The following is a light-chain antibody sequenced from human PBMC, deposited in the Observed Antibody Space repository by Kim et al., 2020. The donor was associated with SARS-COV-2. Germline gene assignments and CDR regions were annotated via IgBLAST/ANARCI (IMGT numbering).Light chain of an antibody. J-gene: IGKJ1*01. Sequence: PGERATLSCRASQSVVTSYLAWHQQKPGQAPRVLIYGASRRATDIPDRFSGSGSGTDFTLTISRLEPEDSAVYYCHHYGSAPQTFGQGTKV. CDR2: GAS. CDR1: QSVVTSY. CDR3: HHYGSAPQT. V-gene: IGKV3-20*01.